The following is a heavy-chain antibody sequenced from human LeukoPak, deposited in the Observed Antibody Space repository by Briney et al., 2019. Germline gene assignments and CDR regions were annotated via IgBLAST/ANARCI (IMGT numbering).Heavy chain of an antibody. V-gene: IGHV3-23*01. CDR1: GFAFRSYG. D-gene: IGHD2-8*02. Sequence: GGALRLSCVASGFAFRSYGMSWVRHAPGRGLEWVSAISGSGGSTYYADSVKGRFTISRGNSNNTLFLQMNSLRAEDTAIYYCTKLPSAWWLANYFDYWGQGTLVTVSS. J-gene: IGHJ4*02. CDR2: ISGSGGST. CDR3: TKLPSAWWLANYFDY.